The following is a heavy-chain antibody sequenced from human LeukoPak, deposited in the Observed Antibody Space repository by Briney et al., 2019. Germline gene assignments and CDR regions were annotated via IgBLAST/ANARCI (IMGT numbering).Heavy chain of an antibody. CDR3: ARARNVMVIGDV. Sequence: WISSHSGDTNYAQKLQERVTITTDTSSNKAYLELRSLRSDDSAVYYCARARNVMVIGDVWGKGTTVIVSS. CDR2: ISSHSGDT. D-gene: IGHD2/OR15-2a*01. J-gene: IGHJ6*04. V-gene: IGHV1-18*01.